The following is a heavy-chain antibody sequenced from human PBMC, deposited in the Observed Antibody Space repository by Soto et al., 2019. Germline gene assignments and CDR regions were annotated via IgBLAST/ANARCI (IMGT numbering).Heavy chain of an antibody. D-gene: IGHD6-13*01. CDR2: SNSDRRST. J-gene: IGHJ4*02. CDR3: ARETSSWSLDY. Sequence: LRLSCAASGFTFSTYWMHWVRQAPGKGLVWVSRSNSDRRSTDHADSVKGRFTISRDNAKNTLYLQMNSLRVEDTAVYYCARETSSWSLDYWGQGMLVTVSS. V-gene: IGHV3-74*01. CDR1: GFTFSTYW.